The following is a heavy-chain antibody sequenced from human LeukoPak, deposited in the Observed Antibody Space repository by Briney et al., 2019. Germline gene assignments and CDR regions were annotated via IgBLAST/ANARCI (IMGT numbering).Heavy chain of an antibody. J-gene: IGHJ4*02. D-gene: IGHD1/OR15-1a*01. CDR2: LSGDGSTT. CDR3: ARGTSLGRPGTYCFDY. Sequence: GGSLRLSCAASGFTFSTHAMSWVRQAPGKGLEWVSSLSGDGSTTYHADSVKGRFTISRDNSRSTLYLQVNSLSAEDTAVYYCARGTSLGRPGTYCFDYWGQGALVTVSS. V-gene: IGHV3-23*01. CDR1: GFTFSTHA.